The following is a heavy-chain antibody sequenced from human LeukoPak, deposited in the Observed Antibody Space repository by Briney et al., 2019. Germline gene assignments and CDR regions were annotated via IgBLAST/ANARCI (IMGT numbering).Heavy chain of an antibody. CDR3: ARGRVSSSTWYSTYYYYFYMDV. J-gene: IGHJ6*03. Sequence: PSETLSLTCTVSGGSISSYYWSWIRQPAGKGLEWIGRIETSGNTNYKPSLKSRVTVSVDTSKNQFSLKLSSVTAADTAVYFCARGRVSSSTWYSTYYYYFYMDVWGKGTTVTVSS. CDR2: IETSGNT. CDR1: GGSISSYY. V-gene: IGHV4-4*07. D-gene: IGHD6-13*01.